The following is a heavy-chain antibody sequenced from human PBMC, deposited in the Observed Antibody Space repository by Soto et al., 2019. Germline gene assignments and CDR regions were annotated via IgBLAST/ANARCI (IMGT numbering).Heavy chain of an antibody. J-gene: IGHJ4*02. D-gene: IGHD3-10*01. CDR1: GFTFSSYA. V-gene: IGHV3-23*01. Sequence: EVQLLESGGGLVQPGGSLRLSCAASGFTFSSYAMSWVRQAPGKGLEWVSAISGSGGSTYYADSVKGRFTISRDNSKNTLYLQMNSLRAEDTAVYYCAKDRNAMVRGRRKVNDYFDYWGQGTLVTVSS. CDR2: ISGSGGST. CDR3: AKDRNAMVRGRRKVNDYFDY.